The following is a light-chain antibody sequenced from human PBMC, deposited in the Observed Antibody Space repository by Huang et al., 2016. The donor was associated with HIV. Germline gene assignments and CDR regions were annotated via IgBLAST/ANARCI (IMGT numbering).Light chain of an antibody. Sequence: EIVMTQSPATLSVSPGERATLSCRASQSVSSNLAWYQQKPGQAPRLLIYGASTRATGIPARFSGSGSGTEFTLTISSLQSAEFVVYYCQQFNNWPPEETFGPGTRVDMK. CDR3: QQFNNWPPEET. J-gene: IGKJ3*01. V-gene: IGKV3-15*01. CDR1: QSVSSN. CDR2: GAS.